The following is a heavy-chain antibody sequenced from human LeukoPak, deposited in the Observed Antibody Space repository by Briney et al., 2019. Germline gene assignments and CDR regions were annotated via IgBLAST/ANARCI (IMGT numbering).Heavy chain of an antibody. CDR3: ATLNYYDSSGYLPGAFDY. Sequence: GASVKVSCKASGGTFSSYAISWVRQAPGQGLEWMGRIIPILGIANYAQKFQGRVTITADKSTSTAYMELSSLRSEDTAVYYCATLNYYDSSGYLPGAFDYWGQGTLVTVSS. CDR1: GGTFSSYA. V-gene: IGHV1-69*04. D-gene: IGHD3-22*01. CDR2: IIPILGIA. J-gene: IGHJ4*02.